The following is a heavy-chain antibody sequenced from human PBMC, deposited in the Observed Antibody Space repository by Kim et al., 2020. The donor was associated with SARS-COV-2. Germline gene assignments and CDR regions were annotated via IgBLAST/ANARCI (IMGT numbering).Heavy chain of an antibody. D-gene: IGHD3-22*01. V-gene: IGHV4-31*02. J-gene: IGHJ3*02. CDR3: ARAIITMIVVVGAFDI. Sequence: LKRRVTISVDTSKNQFSLKLSAVTAADTAVYYCARAIITMIVVVGAFDIWGQGTMVTVSS.